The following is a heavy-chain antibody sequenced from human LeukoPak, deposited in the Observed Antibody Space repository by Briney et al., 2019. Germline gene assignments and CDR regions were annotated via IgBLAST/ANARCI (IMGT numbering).Heavy chain of an antibody. J-gene: IGHJ3*02. D-gene: IGHD6-19*01. CDR2: ISADGNEK. V-gene: IGHV3-30-3*01. Sequence: GGSLRISCVDSGFTFRSYAQPWLRQAPGKGLEWVAVISADGNEKYYADSVKGRFTMSRDNSKNTLFLQMTSLRTDDTAVYFCARDAPYSGGCCAFDIRGQGTTVTVSS. CDR3: ARDAPYSGGCCAFDI. CDR1: GFTFRSYA.